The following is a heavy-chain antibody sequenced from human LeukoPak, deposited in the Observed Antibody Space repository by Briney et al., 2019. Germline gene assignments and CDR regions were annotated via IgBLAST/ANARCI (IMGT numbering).Heavy chain of an antibody. V-gene: IGHV3-23*01. Sequence: PGGSLRLSCAASGFTFSIDPMTWVRQAPGKGLEWVSSISGDGRSTYRADSVKGRFTISRDNSKNTLYLQMNSLRAEDTAVYYCAREPGGIQLWHDYWGQGTLVTVSS. CDR2: ISGDGRST. CDR1: GFTFSIDP. D-gene: IGHD5-18*01. CDR3: AREPGGIQLWHDY. J-gene: IGHJ4*02.